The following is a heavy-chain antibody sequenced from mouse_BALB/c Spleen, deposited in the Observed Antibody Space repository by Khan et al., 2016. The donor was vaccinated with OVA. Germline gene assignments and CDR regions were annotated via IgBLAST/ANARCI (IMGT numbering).Heavy chain of an antibody. CDR1: GDSITSGF. D-gene: IGHD1-1*01. V-gene: IGHV3-8*02. CDR3: ARSYGSGAMDY. J-gene: IGHJ4*01. Sequence: EVKLLESGPRLVKPSQTLSLTCSVTGDSITSGFWNWIRKFPGNKFEYLGYITYSGNIYYNPSLKSRISITRDTSKSQYYLQLNSVTTEDTATSYCARSYGSGAMDYWGQGTSVTVSS. CDR2: ITYSGNI.